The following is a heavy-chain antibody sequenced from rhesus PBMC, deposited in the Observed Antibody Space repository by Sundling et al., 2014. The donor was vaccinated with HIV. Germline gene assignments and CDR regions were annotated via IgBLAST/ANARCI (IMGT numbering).Heavy chain of an antibody. Sequence: QVQLQESGPGLVKPSETLSLTCAVSGGSISSNYCSWIRQAPGKGLEWIGRIDGDDGSTDYNPSLKSRVTISIDTSKSQVSLKLTSITAADTGVYYCARGGITAGRWGQGVLVTVSS. CDR2: IDGDDGST. J-gene: IGHJ4*01. V-gene: IGHV4-160*01. CDR3: ARGGITAGR. CDR1: GGSISSNY. D-gene: IGHD6-19*01.